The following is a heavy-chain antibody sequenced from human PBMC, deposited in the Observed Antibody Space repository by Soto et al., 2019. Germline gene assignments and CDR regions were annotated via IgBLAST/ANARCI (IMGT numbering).Heavy chain of an antibody. CDR1: GYTFSTYY. Sequence: ASVKVSCKASGYTFSTYYMHWVRQAPGQGYEWMGIINPSGGSTTYAQKFQGRVTKTRDTSTTTVYMELSSLKFEDTAVYYCARYDYNGYYFDYWGQGTLVTVSS. CDR2: INPSGGST. CDR3: ARYDYNGYYFDY. J-gene: IGHJ4*02. D-gene: IGHD4-4*01. V-gene: IGHV1-46*01.